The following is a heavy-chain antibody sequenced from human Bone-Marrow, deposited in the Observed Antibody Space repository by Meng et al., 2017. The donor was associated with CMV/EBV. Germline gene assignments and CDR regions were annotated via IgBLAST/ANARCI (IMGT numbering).Heavy chain of an antibody. Sequence: GESLKISCAASGFRFSDYYMTWIRQAPGKGLEWVSYISSSDAVDYADSLKGRFTIARDNAKNSLYLEMNSLRAEDTAVYYCARVVLAVRSWYYEGMDVWGQGTTVTVSS. J-gene: IGHJ6*02. CDR3: ARVVLAVRSWYYEGMDV. V-gene: IGHV3-11*04. D-gene: IGHD3-3*01. CDR1: GFRFSDYY. CDR2: ISSSDAV.